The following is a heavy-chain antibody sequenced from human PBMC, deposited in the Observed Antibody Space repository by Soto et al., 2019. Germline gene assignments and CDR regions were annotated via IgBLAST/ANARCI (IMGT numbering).Heavy chain of an antibody. CDR3: ARGRVGATTDYFDY. D-gene: IGHD1-26*01. CDR1: GDSISSVNW. CDR2: IYHTGIT. Sequence: PSETLSLTCAVSGDSISSVNWWSWVRQSPGQGLEWIGDIYHTGITYYNPSLKSRVTISVDTSKNQFSLKLSAVTAADTAVYYCARGRVGATTDYFDYWGQGTLVTVSS. V-gene: IGHV4-4*02. J-gene: IGHJ4*02.